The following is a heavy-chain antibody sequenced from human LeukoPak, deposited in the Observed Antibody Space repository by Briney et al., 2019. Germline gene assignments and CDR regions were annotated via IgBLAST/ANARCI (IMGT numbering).Heavy chain of an antibody. J-gene: IGHJ4*02. D-gene: IGHD4-17*01. CDR3: ARRTVTTIWH. CDR2: IYYSGST. CDR1: GGSISSSSYY. Sequence: SETLSLTCTVSGGSISSSSYYWGWIRQPPGKGLESIGSIYYSGSTYYNPSLKSRVTISVDTSKNQFSLKLSSVTAADTAVYYCARRTVTTIWHWGQGTLVTVSS. V-gene: IGHV4-39*01.